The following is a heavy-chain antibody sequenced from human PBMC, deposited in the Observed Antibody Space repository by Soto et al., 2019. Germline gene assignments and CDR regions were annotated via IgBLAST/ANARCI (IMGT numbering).Heavy chain of an antibody. CDR2: VSGSGGST. V-gene: IGHV3-23*01. CDR1: GFTFSSYA. Sequence: EVHLLESGGGLVQPGGSLRLSCAASGFTFSSYAMSWVRQAPGKGLEWVSAVSGSGGSTYYADSVKGRFTISRDNSKNTLHLQMNSLRAEDTAVYYCAKDSSGYYGVFDYGGQGTLVTVSS. D-gene: IGHD3-22*01. J-gene: IGHJ4*02. CDR3: AKDSSGYYGVFDY.